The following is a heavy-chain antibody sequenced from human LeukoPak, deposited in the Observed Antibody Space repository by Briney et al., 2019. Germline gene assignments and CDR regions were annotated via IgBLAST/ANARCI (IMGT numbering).Heavy chain of an antibody. J-gene: IGHJ4*02. CDR3: AKNGGTGTAFYDY. CDR1: GFTFTNYA. V-gene: IGHV3-23*01. D-gene: IGHD2/OR15-2a*01. CDR2: ISPSGSHT. Sequence: PGGSLRLSCTAFGFTFTNYAMTWVRQAPGKGLEWVSAISPSGSHTYYADSVKGRFTFSRDNSKNTVYLQMNSLRVEDSAIYYCAKNGGTGTAFYDYWGQGALVAVSS.